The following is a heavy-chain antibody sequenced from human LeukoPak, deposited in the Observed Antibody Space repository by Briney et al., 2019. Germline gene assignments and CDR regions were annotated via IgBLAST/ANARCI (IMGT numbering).Heavy chain of an antibody. Sequence: ASVKVSCKASGYTFTSHDINWVRQATGQGLEWMGWMNPNSGNTGYAQKFQGRVTMTRNTSISTAYMELSSLRSEDTAVYYCARVPTYNWNYPTKYYFDYWGQGTLVTVSS. D-gene: IGHD1-7*01. CDR3: ARVPTYNWNYPTKYYFDY. V-gene: IGHV1-8*01. J-gene: IGHJ4*02. CDR1: GYTFTSHD. CDR2: MNPNSGNT.